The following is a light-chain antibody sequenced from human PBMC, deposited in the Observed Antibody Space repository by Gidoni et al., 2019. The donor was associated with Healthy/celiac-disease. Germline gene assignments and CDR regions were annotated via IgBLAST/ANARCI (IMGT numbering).Light chain of an antibody. CDR3: QQSYSTLWT. J-gene: IGKJ1*01. CDR2: AAS. V-gene: IGKV1-39*01. Sequence: DIQMTQSPSSLSASVGDRCTITCRASQSISSYLNWYQQKPGKAPKLLIYAASSLQSGVPSRFSGSGSGTDFTLTISRLQPEDFATYYCQQSYSTLWTFGQGTKVEIK. CDR1: QSISSY.